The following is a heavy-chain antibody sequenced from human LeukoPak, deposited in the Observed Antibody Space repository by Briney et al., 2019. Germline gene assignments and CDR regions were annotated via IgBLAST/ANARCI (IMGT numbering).Heavy chain of an antibody. CDR2: ISAYNGNT. V-gene: IGHV1-18*01. CDR3: ARGGDYYDSSGYYYVCHY. D-gene: IGHD3-22*01. Sequence: ASVKVSCKASGYTFTSYGISWVRQAPGQGLEWMGWISAYNGNTNYAQKLQGRVTMTTDTSTSTAYMELSSLRSEDTAVYYCARGGDYYDSSGYYYVCHYWGQGTLVTVSS. CDR1: GYTFTSYG. J-gene: IGHJ4*02.